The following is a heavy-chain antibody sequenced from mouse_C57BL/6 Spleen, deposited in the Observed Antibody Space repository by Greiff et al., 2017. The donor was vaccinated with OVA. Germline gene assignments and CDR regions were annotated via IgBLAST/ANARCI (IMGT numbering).Heavy chain of an antibody. CDR1: GYTFTGYW. V-gene: IGHV1-9*01. CDR3: ARVGHYYGSSYPSYWYFDV. J-gene: IGHJ1*03. CDR2: ILPGSGST. D-gene: IGHD1-1*01. Sequence: LQESGAELMKPGASVKLSCKATGYTFTGYWIEWVKQRPGHGLEWIGEILPGSGSTNYNEKFKGKATFTADTSSNTAYMQLSSLTTEDSAIYYCARVGHYYGSSYPSYWYFDVWGTGTTVTVSS.